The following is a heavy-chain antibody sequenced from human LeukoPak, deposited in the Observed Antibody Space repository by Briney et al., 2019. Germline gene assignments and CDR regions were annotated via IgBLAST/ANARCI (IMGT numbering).Heavy chain of an antibody. D-gene: IGHD6-13*01. J-gene: IGHJ4*02. V-gene: IGHV3-21*01. CDR1: GFTFSSYS. Sequence: PGGSLRLSCAASGFTFSSYSMNWVRQAPGKGLEWVSSISSSSSYIYYADSVKGRFTISRDNAKNSLYLQMNSLRAEDTAVYYCASYTAAAGVIDYWGQGTLVTVSS. CDR2: ISSSSSYI. CDR3: ASYTAAAGVIDY.